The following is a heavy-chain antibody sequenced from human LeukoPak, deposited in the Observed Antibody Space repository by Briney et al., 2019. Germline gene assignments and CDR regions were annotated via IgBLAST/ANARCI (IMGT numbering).Heavy chain of an antibody. CDR1: GGSFSGYY. D-gene: IGHD3-22*01. Sequence: PSETLSLTCAVYGGSFSGYYWSWIRQPPGKGLEWIGEINHSGSTNYSPALKSRVTISVDTSKKQFSLKLSSVTAAYTAVYYCASDHYYDISSYSRYFGYWGQGTLLTVSS. CDR3: ASDHYYDISSYSRYFGY. V-gene: IGHV4-34*01. J-gene: IGHJ4*02. CDR2: INHSGST.